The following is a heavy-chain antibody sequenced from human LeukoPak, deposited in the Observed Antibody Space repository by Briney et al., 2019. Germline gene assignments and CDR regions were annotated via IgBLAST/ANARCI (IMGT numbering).Heavy chain of an antibody. CDR3: ARGIWGSYRSYYYYYYMDV. V-gene: IGHV4-34*01. CDR2: INHSGST. CDR1: GGSFSGYY. D-gene: IGHD3-16*02. J-gene: IGHJ6*03. Sequence: PSETLSLTCAVYGGSFSGYYWSWIRQPPGKGLEWIGEINHSGSTNYNPSLKSRVTISVDTSKNQFSLKLSSVTAADTAVYYCARGIWGSYRSYYYYYYMDVWGKGTTVTVPS.